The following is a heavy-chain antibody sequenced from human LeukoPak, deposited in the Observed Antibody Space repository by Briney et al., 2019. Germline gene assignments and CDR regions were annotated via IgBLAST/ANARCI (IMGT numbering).Heavy chain of an antibody. D-gene: IGHD6-13*01. Sequence: GGSLRLSCAASGFTFDDYGMSWVRQAPGKGLEWVSAISGSGGSTYYADSVKGRFTISRDNSKNTLYLQMNSLRAEDTAVYYCAKSPAAGTFEYFQHWGQGTLVTVSS. J-gene: IGHJ1*01. V-gene: IGHV3-23*01. CDR2: ISGSGGST. CDR3: AKSPAAGTFEYFQH. CDR1: GFTFDDYG.